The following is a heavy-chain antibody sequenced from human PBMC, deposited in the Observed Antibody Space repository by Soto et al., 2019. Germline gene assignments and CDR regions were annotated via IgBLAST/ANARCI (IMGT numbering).Heavy chain of an antibody. J-gene: IGHJ6*02. V-gene: IGHV3-30-3*01. CDR3: ARDWDPVYSGMDYYYGMDV. Sequence: GSLRLYCAASVFTFSSYAMHWVRQAPGKGLEWVAVISYDGSNKYYADSVKGRFTISRDNSKNTLYLQMNSLRAEDTAVYYCARDWDPVYSGMDYYYGMDVWGQGTTVTVSS. CDR1: VFTFSSYA. CDR2: ISYDGSNK. D-gene: IGHD1-26*01.